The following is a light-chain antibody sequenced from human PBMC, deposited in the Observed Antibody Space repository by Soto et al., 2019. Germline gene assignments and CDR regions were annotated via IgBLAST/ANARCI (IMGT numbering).Light chain of an antibody. CDR2: DIS. J-gene: IGKJ5*01. CDR1: QDVTTN. V-gene: IGKV3-15*01. Sequence: EIVMTQSPATLSVSPGGGATLSCRAAQDVTTNFAWYQLRRGQPPRLLIYDISTRATGVPARFSGSGSGTEFTLTISGLQSEDFALYFCQQYNNWPFSFGPGTRLEIK. CDR3: QQYNNWPFS.